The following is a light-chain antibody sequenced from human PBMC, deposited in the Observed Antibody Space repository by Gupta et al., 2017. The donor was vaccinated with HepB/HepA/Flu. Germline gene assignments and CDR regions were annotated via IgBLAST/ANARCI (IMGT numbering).Light chain of an antibody. V-gene: IGLV2-14*01. Sequence: QSALTQPASVSGCPGQSITISCAGTSSDVGTYNFVSWYQQHPGKAPKLMIYDVSNRPSGVSNRFSGSKSGNTASLTISGLQAEDEADYYCSSYTSSDTLVFGGWTKLTVL. J-gene: IGLJ2*01. CDR3: SSYTSSDTLV. CDR1: SSDVGTYNF. CDR2: DVS.